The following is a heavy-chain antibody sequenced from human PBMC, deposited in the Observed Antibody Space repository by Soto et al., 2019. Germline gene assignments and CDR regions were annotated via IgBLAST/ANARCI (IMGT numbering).Heavy chain of an antibody. J-gene: IGHJ3*02. D-gene: IGHD3-10*01. CDR2: IYYSGTT. V-gene: IGHV4-30-4*07. Sequence: GPRTALSSETLSLTCTVSGAALSSGGYFYTWVRQPPGKGLEWLGYIYYSGTTLYSPSFRSRVTISGDTSSNHFSLKLTSVTAADTAVYFCARGEIRGGFDIWGQGTMVTVSS. CDR1: GAALSSGGYF. CDR3: ARGEIRGGFDI.